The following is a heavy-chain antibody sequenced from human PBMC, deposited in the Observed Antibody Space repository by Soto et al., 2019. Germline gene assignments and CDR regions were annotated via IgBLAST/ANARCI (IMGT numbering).Heavy chain of an antibody. CDR3: ASHYDLWTGYLSPVDY. D-gene: IGHD3-3*01. J-gene: IGHJ4*02. V-gene: IGHV3-11*01. CDR1: GYTFSDYY. Sequence: QVQLVESGGDLVKPGGSLRLSCAASGYTFSDYYLSWIRQAPGKGLEWISYIDTSSTKIYYADSVRGRFTISRDNGKNSLFLKMNNLRVEDTAVYFCASHYDLWTGYLSPVDYWGRGTLVTVSS. CDR2: IDTSSTKI.